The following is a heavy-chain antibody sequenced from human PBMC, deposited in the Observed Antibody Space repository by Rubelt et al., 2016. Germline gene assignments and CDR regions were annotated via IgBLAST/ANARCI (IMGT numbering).Heavy chain of an antibody. Sequence: EVQLVESGGGLVQPGGSLRLSCAASGFTVSTNYMSWVRQAPGKGLEWVSVIYSDGSSYYADSVKGRFTISRDNSENTLYLQMNSRRVEDTAVYYCARGRYITSSYYFDQWGQGSLVTVSS. V-gene: IGHV3-66*01. CDR2: IYSDGSS. D-gene: IGHD6-6*01. J-gene: IGHJ4*02. CDR1: GFTVSTNY. CDR3: ARGRYITSSYYFDQ.